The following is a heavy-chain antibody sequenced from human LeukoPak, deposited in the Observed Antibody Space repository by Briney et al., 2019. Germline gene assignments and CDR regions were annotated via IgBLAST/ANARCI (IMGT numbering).Heavy chain of an antibody. J-gene: IGHJ6*03. CDR3: ARESGYCSSTSCYLSGLLYYYYMDV. V-gene: IGHV3-7*01. D-gene: IGHD2-2*01. Sequence: PGRSLRLSCAASGFTFSSYWMSWVRQAPGKGLEWVANIKQDGSEKYYVDSVKGRFTISRDNAKNSLYLQMNSLRAEDTAVYYCARESGYCSSTSCYLSGLLYYYYMDVWGKGTTVTISS. CDR1: GFTFSSYW. CDR2: IKQDGSEK.